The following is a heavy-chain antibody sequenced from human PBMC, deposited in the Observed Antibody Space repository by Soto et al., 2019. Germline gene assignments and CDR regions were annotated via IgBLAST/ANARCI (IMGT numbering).Heavy chain of an antibody. J-gene: IGHJ4*02. D-gene: IGHD2-15*01. V-gene: IGHV3-48*01. CDR2: INRDSSVI. CDR3: ARDCAGTCWFAY. Sequence: EVQLVESGGGKVQPGGSLRLSCAGSGFSFSDFSMHWVRQAPGKGLEWISYINRDSSVIMYADSLRGRVTISRDNAKNTLFLQINRLRVEDMAVYYCARDCAGTCWFAYWGPGIPVTVSS. CDR1: GFSFSDFS.